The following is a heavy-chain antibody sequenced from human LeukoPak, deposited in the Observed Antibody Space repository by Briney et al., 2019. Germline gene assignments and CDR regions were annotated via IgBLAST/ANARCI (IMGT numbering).Heavy chain of an antibody. CDR3: ARDLAGSHSGYYFDY. J-gene: IGHJ4*02. Sequence: GGSLRLSCAASGFTFSSYAMHWVRQAPGKGLEWVAVISYDGSNKYYADSVKGRVTISRDNSKKTLYLQMNSLRAEDTAVYYCARDLAGSHSGYYFDYWGQGTLVTVSS. V-gene: IGHV3-30*04. CDR2: ISYDGSNK. CDR1: GFTFSSYA. D-gene: IGHD5-12*01.